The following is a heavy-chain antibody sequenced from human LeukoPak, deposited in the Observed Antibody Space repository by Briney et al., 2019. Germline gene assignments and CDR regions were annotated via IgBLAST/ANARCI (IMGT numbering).Heavy chain of an antibody. CDR3: ARTRQLHSSSYYYFDY. J-gene: IGHJ4*02. V-gene: IGHV2-70*11. D-gene: IGHD6-13*01. CDR2: IDWDDDK. CDR1: GFSLSTSGMC. Sequence: SGPALVEPTQTLTLTCTFSGFSLSTSGMCVSWIRQPPGKALEWLARIDWDDDKYYSTSLKTRLNIFKDTSKNQVVLIMTNMDPVDTATYYCARTRQLHSSSYYYFDYWGQGTLVPVSS.